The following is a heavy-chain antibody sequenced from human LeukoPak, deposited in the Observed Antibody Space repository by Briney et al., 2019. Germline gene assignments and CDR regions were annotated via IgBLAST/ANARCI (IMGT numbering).Heavy chain of an antibody. V-gene: IGHV4-39*01. CDR1: GGSISSSSYY. Sequence: SETLSLTCTVSGGSISSSSYYWGWIRQPPGKGLEWIGSIYYSGSTYYNPSLKSRVTISVDTSKNQFSLKLSSVTAADTAVYYCARRAGDGENYFDYWGQGTLVTVSS. D-gene: IGHD5-24*01. CDR2: IYYSGST. CDR3: ARRAGDGENYFDY. J-gene: IGHJ4*02.